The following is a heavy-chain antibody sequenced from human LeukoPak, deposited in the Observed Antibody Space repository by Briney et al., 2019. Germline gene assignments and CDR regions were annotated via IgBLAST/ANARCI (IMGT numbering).Heavy chain of an antibody. J-gene: IGHJ3*02. V-gene: IGHV1-46*01. CDR2: IDPSGGST. Sequence: ASVNVSCKASGYTFTSYYMHWVRQAPGQGLEWMGIIDPSGGSTSYAQKFQGRVTMTRDMSTSTVYMELSSLRSEDTAVYYCARPGLPVDGLQDAFDIWGQGTMVTVSS. D-gene: IGHD6-19*01. CDR1: GYTFTSYY. CDR3: ARPGLPVDGLQDAFDI.